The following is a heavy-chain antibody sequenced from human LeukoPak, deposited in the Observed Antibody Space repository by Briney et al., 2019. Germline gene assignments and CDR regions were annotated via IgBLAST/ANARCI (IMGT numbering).Heavy chain of an antibody. Sequence: GASVKVSCKASGYTFTSYGITRVRQAPGQGHEWMGWLSAYNGDTDYAQKLQGRVTMTTDTSTTTAYMELRSLRSDDTAVYYCARDRDYVWGSYRHVAEYWGQGTLVTVSS. J-gene: IGHJ4*02. CDR1: GYTFTSYG. CDR2: LSAYNGDT. V-gene: IGHV1-18*01. CDR3: ARDRDYVWGSYRHVAEY. D-gene: IGHD3-16*02.